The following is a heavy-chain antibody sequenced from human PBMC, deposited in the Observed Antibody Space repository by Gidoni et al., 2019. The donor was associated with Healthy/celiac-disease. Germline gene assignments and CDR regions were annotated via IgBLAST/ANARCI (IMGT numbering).Heavy chain of an antibody. CDR2: IWYDGSNK. CDR1: GFTVSSYG. Sequence: QVQLVESGGGVVQPGRSLRLSCAASGFTVSSYGMHWVRQAPGKGLEWVAVIWYDGSNKYYADSVKGRFTISRDNSKNTLYLQMNSLRAEDTAVYYCARGDIVATITYYYGMDVWGQGTTVTVSS. J-gene: IGHJ6*02. V-gene: IGHV3-33*01. D-gene: IGHD5-12*01. CDR3: ARGDIVATITYYYGMDV.